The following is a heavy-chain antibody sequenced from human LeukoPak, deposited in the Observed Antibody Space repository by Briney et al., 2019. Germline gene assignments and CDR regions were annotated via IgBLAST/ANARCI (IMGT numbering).Heavy chain of an antibody. CDR2: ISSSGSTI. D-gene: IGHD3-10*02. CDR3: AELGITMIGGV. J-gene: IGHJ6*04. Sequence: GGSLRPSCAASGFTFSSYEMNWVRQAPGKGLEWVSYISSSGSTIYYADSVKGRFTISRDNAKNSLYLQMNSLRAEDTAVYYCAELGITMIGGVWGKGATVTISS. CDR1: GFTFSSYE. V-gene: IGHV3-48*03.